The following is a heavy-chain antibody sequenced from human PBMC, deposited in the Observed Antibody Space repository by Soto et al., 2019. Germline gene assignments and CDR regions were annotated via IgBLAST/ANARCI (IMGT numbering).Heavy chain of an antibody. Sequence: WGSLRLSWAASGCTFRSYCMHWVSQAPGKGPVWVSRIITDGSLTTYADSVKGRFTISRDNAKNTLYLQMNSLRVEDTAVYYCARKRVTATGTLGFDLWGQGTMVTVSS. J-gene: IGHJ3*01. D-gene: IGHD2-21*02. CDR3: ARKRVTATGTLGFDL. CDR2: IITDGSLT. V-gene: IGHV3-74*03. CDR1: GCTFRSYC.